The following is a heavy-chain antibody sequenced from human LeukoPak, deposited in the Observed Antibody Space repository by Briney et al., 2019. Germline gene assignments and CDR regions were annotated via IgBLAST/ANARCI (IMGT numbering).Heavy chain of an antibody. CDR1: GFSFSIYW. CDR3: ARRGVDGTSDY. D-gene: IGHD1-1*01. V-gene: IGHV3-7*01. CDR2: IKEDGGEK. J-gene: IGHJ4*02. Sequence: GGSLRLSCAASGFSFSIYWMTWVRQAPGEGLEWVGNIKEDGGEKYYVDSVKGRFTMSRDNAKNSLYLQMNSLRAEDTAVYYCARRGVDGTSDYWGQGTLVTVSS.